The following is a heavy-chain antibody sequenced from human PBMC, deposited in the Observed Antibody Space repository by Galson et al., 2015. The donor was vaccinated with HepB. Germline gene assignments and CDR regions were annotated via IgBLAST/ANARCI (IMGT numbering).Heavy chain of an antibody. J-gene: IGHJ4*02. D-gene: IGHD3-16*01. CDR2: IRTKEYGGTT. CDR1: GFTFRDSA. Sequence: SLRLSCAAPGFTFRDSAMSWVRQAPGKGLEWVGFIRTKEYGGTTEFAASVRGRFSISRDDSRSVAHLQMNSLSTEDTAVYYCARHPYTYGWFVFDHWGPGILVTVSS. V-gene: IGHV3-49*04. CDR3: ARHPYTYGWFVFDH.